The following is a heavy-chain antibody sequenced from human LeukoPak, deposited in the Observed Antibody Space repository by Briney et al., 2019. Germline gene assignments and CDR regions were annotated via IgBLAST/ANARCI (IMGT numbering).Heavy chain of an antibody. CDR3: AREGQVVRRTMSDY. CDR2: IYYSGST. V-gene: IGHV4-59*12. D-gene: IGHD3-22*01. J-gene: IGHJ4*02. CDR1: GGSISSYY. Sequence: KPSETLSLTCTVSGGSISSYYWSWIRQPPGKGLEWIGYIYYSGSTNYNPSLKSRVTISVDTSKNQFSLRLSSVTAADTAVYYCAREGQVVRRTMSDYWGQGTLVTVSS.